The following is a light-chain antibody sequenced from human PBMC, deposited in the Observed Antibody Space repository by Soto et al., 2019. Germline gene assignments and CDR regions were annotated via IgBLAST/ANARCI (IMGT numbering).Light chain of an antibody. CDR3: QQYGSSPNT. V-gene: IGKV3-20*01. CDR2: GAS. CDR1: QSVSSRW. J-gene: IGKJ2*01. Sequence: EIVLTQSPGTLSLSPGEGATLSCRASQSVSSRWLVWYQQKPGQAPRLLIYGASSRATGIPDRFSGSGSGTDFTLTISRREPEDVAVYYCQQYGSSPNTFGQGTKVEMK.